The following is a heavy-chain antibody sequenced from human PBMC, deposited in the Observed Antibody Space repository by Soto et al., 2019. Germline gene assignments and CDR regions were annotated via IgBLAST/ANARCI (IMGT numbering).Heavy chain of an antibody. V-gene: IGHV4-61*08. CDR1: GGSVSSGDYF. D-gene: IGHD3-10*01. J-gene: IGHJ6*02. Sequence: SETLSLTCTVSGGSVSSGDYFWSWLRQSPGKRLEWIAYIYYSGSTNYNPSLKSRATISVDTSKSQVSLTLTSMTAADAALYYCARSPNYYYYGFDAWGQGTAVTVSS. CDR3: ARSPNYYYYGFDA. CDR2: IYYSGST.